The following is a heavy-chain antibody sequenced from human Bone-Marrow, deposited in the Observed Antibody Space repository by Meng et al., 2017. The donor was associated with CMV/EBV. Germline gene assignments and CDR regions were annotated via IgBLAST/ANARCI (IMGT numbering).Heavy chain of an antibody. Sequence: LSCAASGFTFRSFAMSWVRQAPGKGLEWVSYISSSGSTIKYADSVKGRFTISKDNTQNSLYLQMSSLRAEDTAVYYCARDSRGWDFDYWGQGTLVTVSS. CDR1: GFTFRSFA. V-gene: IGHV3-48*03. D-gene: IGHD2-2*01. CDR3: ARDSRGWDFDY. CDR2: ISSSGSTI. J-gene: IGHJ4*02.